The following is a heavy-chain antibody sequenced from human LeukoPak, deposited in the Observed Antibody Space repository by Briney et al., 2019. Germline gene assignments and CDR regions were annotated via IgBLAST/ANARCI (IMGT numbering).Heavy chain of an antibody. V-gene: IGHV4-39*07. Sequence: SETLSLTCTVSGDSISSSSYYWGWIRQPPGKGLEWIGSIYYFGTTYYNPSLKTRVAMSVDMSKNQFSLKLTSVTAADTAVYYCARDHIAVSSFDQWGQGTLVTVSS. D-gene: IGHD6-19*01. J-gene: IGHJ4*02. CDR3: ARDHIAVSSFDQ. CDR2: IYYFGTT. CDR1: GDSISSSSYY.